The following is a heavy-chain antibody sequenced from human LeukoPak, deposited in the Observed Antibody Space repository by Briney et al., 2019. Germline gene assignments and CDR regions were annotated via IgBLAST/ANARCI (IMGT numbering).Heavy chain of an antibody. CDR3: ARGTKDYYDSSGPGSYFDL. V-gene: IGHV1-18*01. CDR1: GYTFTSYG. Sequence: GASVKVSCKASGYTFTSYGISWVRQAPGQGLEWMGGISAYNGNTNYAQKLQGRVTMTTDTSTSTAYMELRSLRSDDTAVYYCARGTKDYYDSSGPGSYFDLWGRGTLVTVSS. J-gene: IGHJ2*01. D-gene: IGHD3-22*01. CDR2: ISAYNGNT.